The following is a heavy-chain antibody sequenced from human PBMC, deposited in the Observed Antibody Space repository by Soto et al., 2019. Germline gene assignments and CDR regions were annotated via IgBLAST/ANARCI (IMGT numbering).Heavy chain of an antibody. D-gene: IGHD3-3*01. V-gene: IGHV3-9*01. Sequence: EVHLMESGGGWVQPGRSLRLSCAASGFTFDNYAMHWVRQAPGKGLEWVSGISWNSGNIGYADSVKGRFTIARDNAKTSLYLEMNRLRAEDTALYYCAKSLKIFGLATTRSGPLDSWGQGALVTVSS. J-gene: IGHJ4*02. CDR3: AKSLKIFGLATTRSGPLDS. CDR2: ISWNSGNI. CDR1: GFTFDNYA.